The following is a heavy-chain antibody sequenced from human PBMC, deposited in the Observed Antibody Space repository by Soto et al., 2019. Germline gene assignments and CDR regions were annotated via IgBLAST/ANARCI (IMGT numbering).Heavy chain of an antibody. D-gene: IGHD5-18*01. CDR3: ARDERGYNYVSDYGLDV. CDR1: GGTFNSHT. J-gene: IGHJ6*02. Sequence: QVQLVQSGAELKKPGSSVKVSCEASGGTFNSHTIIAWVRQAPGQGPEWMGRIIPTLDIVDYAQKFQDRVTITADRPTNTAFMELRSLVSEETAVYYCARDERGYNYVSDYGLDVWGQGTMVIVS. V-gene: IGHV1-69*08. CDR2: IIPTLDIV.